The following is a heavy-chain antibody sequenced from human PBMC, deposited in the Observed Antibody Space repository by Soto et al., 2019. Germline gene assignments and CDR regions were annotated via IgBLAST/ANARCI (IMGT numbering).Heavy chain of an antibody. Sequence: PGVSLRLSCAASGFTFTNYEMNWVRQAPGKGLEWISYISSSGKTISYADSVKGRFTISRDNAKNSLYLQRNSLRAEDTAVYYCARDPEKYSGSDLGIDYWGQGTLVTVSS. CDR3: ARDPEKYSGSDLGIDY. CDR2: ISSSGKTI. J-gene: IGHJ4*02. V-gene: IGHV3-48*03. D-gene: IGHD5-12*01. CDR1: GFTFTNYE.